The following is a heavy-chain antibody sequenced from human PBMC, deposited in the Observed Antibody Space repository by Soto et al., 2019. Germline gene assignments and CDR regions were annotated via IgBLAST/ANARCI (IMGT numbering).Heavy chain of an antibody. CDR1: GYTFTSTG. V-gene: IGHV1-18*01. CDR2: ISGFNGKT. Sequence: ASVKVSCKXSGYTFTSTGISWVRQAPGQGPEWMGWISGFNGKTNYAQKFQGRVTMTTDTSTTTAYMEVRSLTSDDTAVYYCARDLDGSGSYYTDFWGQGTLVTVSS. J-gene: IGHJ4*02. CDR3: ARDLDGSGSYYTDF. D-gene: IGHD3-10*01.